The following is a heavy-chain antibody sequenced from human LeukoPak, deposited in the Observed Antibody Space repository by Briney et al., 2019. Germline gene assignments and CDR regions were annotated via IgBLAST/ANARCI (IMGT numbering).Heavy chain of an antibody. Sequence: PSETLSLTCAVSGGSISSSNWWSWVRQPPGKGLEWIGEIYHSGSTNYNPSLKSRVTISVDKSKNQFSLKLSSVTAADTAVYYCARLSPERDGYNSDAFDIWGQGTMVTVSS. CDR3: ARLSPERDGYNSDAFDI. J-gene: IGHJ3*02. CDR2: IYHSGST. V-gene: IGHV4-4*02. CDR1: GGSISSSNW. D-gene: IGHD5-24*01.